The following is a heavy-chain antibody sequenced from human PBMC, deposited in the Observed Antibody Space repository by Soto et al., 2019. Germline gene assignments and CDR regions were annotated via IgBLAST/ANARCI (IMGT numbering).Heavy chain of an antibody. CDR2: ISGRGSAT. CDR1: GFTFSTSG. Sequence: EVQLLESGGGLVQPGESLRLSCAASGFTFSTSGMTWVRQAPGKGLEWVSGISGRGSATYYADSVKGRFTISRDDSKNTLYLQMNSLRVEDTALYYCATDSSPVVVVASAFDFWGQGTMVTVSS. D-gene: IGHD2-15*01. J-gene: IGHJ3*01. V-gene: IGHV3-23*01. CDR3: ATDSSPVVVVASAFDF.